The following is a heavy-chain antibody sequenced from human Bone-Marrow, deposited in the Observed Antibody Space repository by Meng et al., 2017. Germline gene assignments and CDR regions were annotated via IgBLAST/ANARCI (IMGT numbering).Heavy chain of an antibody. V-gene: IGHV3-30*04. CDR2: ISYDGSNK. CDR1: GFTLSSYA. D-gene: IGHD5-18*01. CDR3: ARGTDEDTAMTHFDY. J-gene: IGHJ4*02. Sequence: GGSLRLSCAASGFTLSSYAMHWVRQAPGKGLEWVAVISYDGSNKYYADSVKGRFTISRDNSKNTLYLQMNSLRAEDTAVYYCARGTDEDTAMTHFDYWGQGTLVTVSS.